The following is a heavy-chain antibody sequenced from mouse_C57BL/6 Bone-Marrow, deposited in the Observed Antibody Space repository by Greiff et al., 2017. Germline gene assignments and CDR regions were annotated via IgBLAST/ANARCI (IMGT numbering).Heavy chain of an antibody. Sequence: QVQLMQPGAELVKPGASVTLSCKASGYTFTSYWMYWVKQRPGRGLEWIGRIVTNSGGTKYNEKFKSKVTLTVDKPNSTVYMQLSSLTSEDSAVXYCARTDDAPFAYWGQGTLVTVSA. CDR3: ARTDDAPFAY. CDR2: IVTNSGGT. J-gene: IGHJ3*01. D-gene: IGHD2-3*01. V-gene: IGHV1-72*01. CDR1: GYTFTSYW.